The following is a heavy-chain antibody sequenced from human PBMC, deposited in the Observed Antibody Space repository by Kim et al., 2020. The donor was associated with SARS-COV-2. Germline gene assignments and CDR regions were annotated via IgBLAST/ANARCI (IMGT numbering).Heavy chain of an antibody. CDR3: ARAPGSHSSSYYYYYGMDG. CDR2: IYFSGST. J-gene: IGHJ6*04. Sequence: SETLSLTCTVSGGSISSGGYYWGWIRQHPGKGLEWIGYIYFSGSTYYNPSLKSRVTISVDTSKNQFSLTLSSVTAADTAVYYCARAPGSHSSSYYYYYGMDGWREGTTVTVSS. CDR1: GGSISSGGYY. D-gene: IGHD6-6*01. V-gene: IGHV4-31*03.